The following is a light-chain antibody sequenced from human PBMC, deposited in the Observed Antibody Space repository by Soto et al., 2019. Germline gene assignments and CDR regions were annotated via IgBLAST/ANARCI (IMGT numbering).Light chain of an antibody. CDR3: QQHNNWPLT. CDR2: GAS. J-gene: IGKJ4*01. V-gene: IGKV3-15*01. Sequence: ERVMMQSPATLSVSPGERATLSCRASQSVNNYLAWYQQKPGQAPRLLIYGASTRATGIPDRFGGSGSGTEFTLTISILQSEDFAVYYCQQHNNWPLTFGGGTKVDIK. CDR1: QSVNNY.